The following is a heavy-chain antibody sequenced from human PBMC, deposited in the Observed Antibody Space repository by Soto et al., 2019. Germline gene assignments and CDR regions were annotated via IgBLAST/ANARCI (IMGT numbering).Heavy chain of an antibody. CDR1: GGSFSGYY. V-gene: IGHV4-34*01. CDR3: ARVGRLFFGVVIRYYFDY. Sequence: PSETLSLTCAVYGGSFSGYYWSWVRQPPGKGLEWIGEINHSGSTNYNPSLKSRVTISVDTSKNQFSLKLSSVTAADTAVYYCARVGRLFFGVVIRYYFDYWGQGTLVTVSS. CDR2: INHSGST. D-gene: IGHD3-3*01. J-gene: IGHJ4*02.